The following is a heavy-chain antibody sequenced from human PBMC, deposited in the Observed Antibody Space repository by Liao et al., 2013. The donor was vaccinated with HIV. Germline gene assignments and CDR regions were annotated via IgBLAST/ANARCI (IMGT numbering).Heavy chain of an antibody. D-gene: IGHD7-27*01. V-gene: IGHV4-39*07. CDR2: IYYSGSS. Sequence: QLQLQESGPGLVKPSETLSLTCTVSGGSIRSRSHYWGWIRQPPGKGLEWIGSIYYSGSSYYNPSLKSRVTISIDTSKNQLSLKMSSVTAADTAVYYCARANWGSWGHDAFDIWGQGTMVTVSS. CDR3: ARANWGSWGHDAFDI. CDR1: GGSIRSRSHY. J-gene: IGHJ3*02.